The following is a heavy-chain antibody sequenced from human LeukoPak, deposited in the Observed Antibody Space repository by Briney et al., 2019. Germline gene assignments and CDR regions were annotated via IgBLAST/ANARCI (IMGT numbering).Heavy chain of an antibody. CDR3: AREPVTTEVDY. CDR2: ISSSSSYI. J-gene: IGHJ4*02. D-gene: IGHD4-17*01. Sequence: PGGSLRPSCAASGFTFSSYSMNWVRQAPGKGLEWVSSISSSSSYIYYADSVKGRFTISRDNAKISLYLQMNSLRAEDTAVYYCAREPVTTEVDYWGQGTLVTVSS. CDR1: GFTFSSYS. V-gene: IGHV3-21*01.